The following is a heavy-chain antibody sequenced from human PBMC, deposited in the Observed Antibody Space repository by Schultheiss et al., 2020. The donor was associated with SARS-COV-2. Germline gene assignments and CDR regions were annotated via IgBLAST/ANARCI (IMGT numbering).Heavy chain of an antibody. D-gene: IGHD6-19*01. Sequence: GGSLRLSCAASGFTFSSYGMHWVRQAPGKGLEWVAFIRYDGSNKYYADSVKGRFTISRYNSKNTLYLQMNSLRVEDTAVYYCAKRAVGVAAIDYWGQGTTVTVSS. CDR2: IRYDGSNK. V-gene: IGHV3-30*02. J-gene: IGHJ4*03. CDR3: AKRAVGVAAIDY. CDR1: GFTFSSYG.